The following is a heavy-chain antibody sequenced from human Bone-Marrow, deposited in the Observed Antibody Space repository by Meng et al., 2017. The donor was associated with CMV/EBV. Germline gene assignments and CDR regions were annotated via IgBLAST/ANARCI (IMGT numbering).Heavy chain of an antibody. CDR3: AKTLRGSALFDY. CDR1: GFTFSSYA. Sequence: GESLKISCAASGFTFSSYAMSWVRQAPGKGLVWVSVIYSGGSSTYYADSVKGRFTISRDNSKNTLYLQMNSLRAKDTAVYYCAKTLRGSALFDYWGQTTLVTVSS. J-gene: IGHJ4*02. D-gene: IGHD6-25*01. CDR2: IYSGGSST. V-gene: IGHV3-23*03.